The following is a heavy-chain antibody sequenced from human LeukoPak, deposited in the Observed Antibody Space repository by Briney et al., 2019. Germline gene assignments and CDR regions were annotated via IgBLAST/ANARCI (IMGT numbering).Heavy chain of an antibody. Sequence: ASVKVSCKASGYTFTSYGISWVRQAPGQGLEWMGWISAYNGNTNYAQKLQGRVTMTTDTSTSTAYMELRSLRSDDTAVYYCARDDYGDNTVLFDPWGQGTLVTVSS. CDR3: ARDDYGDNTVLFDP. J-gene: IGHJ5*02. D-gene: IGHD4-17*01. V-gene: IGHV1-18*01. CDR1: GYTFTSYG. CDR2: ISAYNGNT.